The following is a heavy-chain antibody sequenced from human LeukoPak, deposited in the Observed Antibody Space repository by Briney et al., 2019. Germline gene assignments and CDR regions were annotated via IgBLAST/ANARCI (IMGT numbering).Heavy chain of an antibody. CDR2: IYSGGST. D-gene: IGHD2-2*01. Sequence: GGSLRLSCAASGFTVSSNNMSWVRQAPGKGLEWVSVIYSGGSTYYADSVKGRFTISRDNSKNTLYLQMNSLRAEDTAVYYCAKGYCSSTSCSYFDLWGRGTLVTVSS. CDR1: GFTVSSNN. V-gene: IGHV3-53*01. CDR3: AKGYCSSTSCSYFDL. J-gene: IGHJ2*01.